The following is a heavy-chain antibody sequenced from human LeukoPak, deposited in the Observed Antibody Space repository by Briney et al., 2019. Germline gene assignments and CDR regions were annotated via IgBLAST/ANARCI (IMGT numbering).Heavy chain of an antibody. CDR2: IDHRGDT. CDR1: GGSFSRYY. Sequence: PSETLSLTWAVYGGSFSRYYGSCIRQSPGKGLEWIAEIDHRGDTNYNPSVKSRVTISVDTSKNQFSLRVRSLSAADTAVYYCARGARTSETGYFDFWGQGTLVTVSS. J-gene: IGHJ4*03. CDR3: ARGARTSETGYFDF. D-gene: IGHD1-7*01. V-gene: IGHV4-34*01.